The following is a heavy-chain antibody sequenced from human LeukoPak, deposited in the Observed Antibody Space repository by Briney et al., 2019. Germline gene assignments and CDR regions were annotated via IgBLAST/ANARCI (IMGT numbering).Heavy chain of an antibody. J-gene: IGHJ6*03. D-gene: IGHD3-22*01. CDR3: ARESQGYDSKGNYYYYYYMDV. V-gene: IGHV3-48*03. CDR1: GFTFSSYE. CDR2: ISSSGSTI. Sequence: GGSLRLSCAAPGFTFSSYEMNWVRQAPGKGLEWVSYISSSGSTIYYADSVKGRFTISRDNAKNSLYLQMNSLRAEDTAVYYCARESQGYDSKGNYYYYYYMDVWGKGTTVTVSS.